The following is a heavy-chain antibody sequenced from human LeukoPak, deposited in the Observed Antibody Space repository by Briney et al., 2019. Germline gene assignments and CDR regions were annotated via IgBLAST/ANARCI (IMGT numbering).Heavy chain of an antibody. CDR2: VIAIGGAT. J-gene: IGHJ6*03. CDR1: GFSFSSHA. CDR3: AKDGHNQNYDYYMVV. Sequence: GGSLRLSCVAPGFSFSSHAMTWVRQAPGKGLEWVSTVIAIGGATIDADSVKGRFIISRDNSKNTLYLQLNRLRVEDTAVYCCAKDGHNQNYDYYMVVWGKGTTVTVSS. V-gene: IGHV3-23*01.